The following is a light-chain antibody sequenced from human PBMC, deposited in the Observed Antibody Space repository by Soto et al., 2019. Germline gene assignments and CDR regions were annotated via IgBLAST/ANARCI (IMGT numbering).Light chain of an antibody. J-gene: IGLJ3*02. CDR1: SGHSSYI. Sequence: QLVLTQSSSASASLGSSVKLTCTLSSGHSSYIIAWHQQQPGKAPRYLMKLEGSGSYNKGSGVPDRFSGSSSGADRYLTISNLQFEDEGDYYCSSYTTTYTWMFGGGTKLTVL. CDR3: SSYTTTYTWM. V-gene: IGLV4-60*02. CDR2: LEGSGSY.